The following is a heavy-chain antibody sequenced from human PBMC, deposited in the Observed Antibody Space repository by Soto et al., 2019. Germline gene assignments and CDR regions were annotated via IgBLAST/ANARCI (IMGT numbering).Heavy chain of an antibody. D-gene: IGHD3-22*01. CDR3: TTSTMIVVVTTDAFDI. J-gene: IGHJ3*02. Sequence: SVSNAWMNWVRQAPGKGLEWVGRIKSKTDGGTTDYAAPVKGRFTISRDDSKNTLYLQMNSLKTEDTAVYYCTTSTMIVVVTTDAFDIWGQGRMITVSS. V-gene: IGHV3-15*07. CDR2: IKSKTDGGTT. CDR1: SVSNAW.